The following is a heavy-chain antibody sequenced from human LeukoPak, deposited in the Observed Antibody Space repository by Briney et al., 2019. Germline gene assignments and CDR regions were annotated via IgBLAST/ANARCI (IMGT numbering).Heavy chain of an antibody. CDR1: GYSFTSYW. Sequence: GESLKISCKGSGYSFTSYWIGWVRQMPGKGLEWMGIIYPGDSDTRYSPSFQGQVSISADKSISTAYLQWSSLKASDTAMYFCARLGAPHSLIEALDIWGQGTMVSVSS. V-gene: IGHV5-51*01. CDR2: IYPGDSDT. D-gene: IGHD1-26*01. CDR3: ARLGAPHSLIEALDI. J-gene: IGHJ3*02.